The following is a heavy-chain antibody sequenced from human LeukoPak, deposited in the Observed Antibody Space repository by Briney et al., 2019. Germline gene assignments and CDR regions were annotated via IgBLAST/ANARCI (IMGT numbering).Heavy chain of an antibody. D-gene: IGHD5-12*01. CDR2: IYYSGNT. J-gene: IGHJ4*02. CDR3: ARVLGATIVDY. V-gene: IGHV4-39*07. CDR1: GGSISSYY. Sequence: PSETLSLTCTVSGGSISSYYWGWIRQPPGKGLEWIGSIYYSGNTYYNPSLKSRVTISVDTSKNQFSLKLSSVTAADTAVYYCARVLGATIVDYWGQGTLVTVSS.